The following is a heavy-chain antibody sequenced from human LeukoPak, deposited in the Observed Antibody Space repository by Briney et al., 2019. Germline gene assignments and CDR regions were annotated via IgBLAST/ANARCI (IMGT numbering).Heavy chain of an antibody. J-gene: IGHJ5*02. D-gene: IGHD2-2*01. CDR3: SRGGSTPSWFDP. V-gene: IGHV4-31*03. Sequence: SQTLSLTCTVSGGSISSGGYYWNWIRQHPGKGLEWIGYTHYSGSTYYNPSLESRLTISVDTSKNQFSLKLSSVTAADTAVYYCSRGGSTPSWFDPWGQGTLVTVSS. CDR2: THYSGST. CDR1: GGSISSGGYY.